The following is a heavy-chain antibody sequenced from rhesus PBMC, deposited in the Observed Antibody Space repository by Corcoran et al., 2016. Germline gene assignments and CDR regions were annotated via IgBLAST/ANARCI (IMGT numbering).Heavy chain of an antibody. J-gene: IGHJ5-1*01. CDR2: IGGRVGST. D-gene: IGHD4-23*01. Sequence: QVRLQESGPGLVKPSETLSLTSAVSGYSISSGYGWSWIRQPPGQGLEWTGYIGGRVGSTNYNPSLKSRVTISKDTAKNQFALKLSSVTAADTAVYYCAREAEYGYNGFDVWGPGVLVTVSS. CDR1: GYSISSGYG. CDR3: AREAEYGYNGFDV. V-gene: IGHV4-127*01.